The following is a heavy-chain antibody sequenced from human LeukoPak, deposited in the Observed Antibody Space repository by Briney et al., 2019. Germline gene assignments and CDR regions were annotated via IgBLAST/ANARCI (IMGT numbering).Heavy chain of an antibody. CDR1: GFTFSSYA. CDR3: AGAGSTIIGRYYFDY. J-gene: IGHJ4*02. D-gene: IGHD5/OR15-5a*01. Sequence: PGGSLRLSCAASGFTFSSYAMSWVRQAPGKGLEWVSAISGSGGSTYYADSVKGRFTISRDSSKNTLYLQMSSLRAEDTAVYFCAGAGSTIIGRYYFDYWGQGTLVTVSS. V-gene: IGHV3-23*01. CDR2: ISGSGGST.